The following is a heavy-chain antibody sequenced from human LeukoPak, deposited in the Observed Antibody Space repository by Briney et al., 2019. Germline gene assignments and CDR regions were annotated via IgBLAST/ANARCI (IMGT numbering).Heavy chain of an antibody. CDR3: AKEGETSVMVSR. J-gene: IGHJ4*02. CDR1: GFTLSSNY. V-gene: IGHV3-23*01. D-gene: IGHD5-18*01. CDR2: ISGSGGST. Sequence: GGSLRLSCAASGFTLSSNYMSWVRQAPGKGLEWVSAISGSGGSTYYADSVKGRFTISRDNSKNTLYLQMNSLRAEDTAGYYCAKEGETSVMVSRWGQGTLVTVSS.